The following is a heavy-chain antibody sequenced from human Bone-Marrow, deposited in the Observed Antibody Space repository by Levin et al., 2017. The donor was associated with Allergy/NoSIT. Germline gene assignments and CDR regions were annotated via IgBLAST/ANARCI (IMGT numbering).Heavy chain of an antibody. D-gene: IGHD4-11*01. CDR1: GGSISSSSYY. CDR2: IYYSGST. V-gene: IGHV4-39*01. CDR3: ARVQLAGNWFDP. Sequence: SETLSLTCTVSGGSISSSSYYWGWIRQPPGKGLEWIGSIYYSGSTYYNPSLKSRVTISVDTSKNQFSLKLSSVTAADTAVYYCARVQLAGNWFDPWGQGTLVTVSS. J-gene: IGHJ5*02.